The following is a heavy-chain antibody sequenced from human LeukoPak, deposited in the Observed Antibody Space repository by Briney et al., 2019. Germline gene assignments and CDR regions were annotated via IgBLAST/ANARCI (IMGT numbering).Heavy chain of an antibody. CDR1: AGSISSYD. CDR3: ARKAGTTEMDSWQLGDAFDI. CDR2: IFYIGIT. Sequence: SETLSLTSTVSAGSISSYDWSWIRQPPGKGLEWIGYIFYIGITIYNPSLKSRVTISVDTYKKQFSLKLSSVTAAATAVYYCARKAGTTEMDSWQLGDAFDIWRQGTMVPVSS. J-gene: IGHJ3*02. V-gene: IGHV4-59*01. D-gene: IGHD1-1*01.